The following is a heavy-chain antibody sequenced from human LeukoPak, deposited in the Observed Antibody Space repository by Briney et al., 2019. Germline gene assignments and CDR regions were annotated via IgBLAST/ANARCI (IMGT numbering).Heavy chain of an antibody. V-gene: IGHV3-48*04. J-gene: IGHJ4*02. CDR2: ISSSGRTI. CDR3: SSSTAIGY. Sequence: GGSLRLSCAASGFTFSNYWMIWVRQAPGKGLEWVSYISSSGRTIYYADSVKGRFTISRDNAKNSLYLQMSSLRTEDTAVYYCSSSTAIGYWGQGTLVTVSS. CDR1: GFTFSNYW.